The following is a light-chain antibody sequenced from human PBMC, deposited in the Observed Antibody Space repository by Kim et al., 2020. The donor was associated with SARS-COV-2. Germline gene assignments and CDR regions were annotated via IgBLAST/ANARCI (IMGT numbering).Light chain of an antibody. CDR2: GNT. J-gene: IGLJ2*01. V-gene: IGLV1-40*01. CDR1: NSNIGAGFD. CDR3: QSFDNNLSAI. Sequence: QSALTQPPSVSGAPGQRVTISCTGSNSNIGAGFDVHWYQHIAGTAPKLLIYGNTNRPSGVPDRFSGSKSGTSASLAITGLQAEDEADYYCQSFDNNLSAIFGGGTQLTVL.